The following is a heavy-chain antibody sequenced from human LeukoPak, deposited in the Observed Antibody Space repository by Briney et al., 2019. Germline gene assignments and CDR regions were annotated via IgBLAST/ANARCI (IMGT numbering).Heavy chain of an antibody. Sequence: EASVKVSCKASGYTFIAYYIYWMRQAPGQGLEWVGRINPNSGGTNCAQNFQDRVTLTRDTSITTAYMELNRLISDDTAVYYCARRGSGYYDSREAFDIWGQGTMVTVSS. CDR3: ARRGSGYYDSREAFDI. CDR1: GYTFIAYY. V-gene: IGHV1-2*06. CDR2: INPNSGGT. D-gene: IGHD3-22*01. J-gene: IGHJ3*02.